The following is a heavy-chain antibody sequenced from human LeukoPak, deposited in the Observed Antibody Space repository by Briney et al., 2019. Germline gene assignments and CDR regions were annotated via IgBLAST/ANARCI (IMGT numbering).Heavy chain of an antibody. CDR1: GYTFTSYG. J-gene: IGHJ4*02. CDR2: INPNSGGT. V-gene: IGHV1-2*06. CDR3: ARDFERPDH. Sequence: ASVKVSCKASGYTFTSYGISWVRQAPGQGLEWMGRINPNSGGTNYAQKFQGRVTMTRDTSISTAYMELSRLRSDDTAVYYCARDFERPDHWGQGTLVTVSS.